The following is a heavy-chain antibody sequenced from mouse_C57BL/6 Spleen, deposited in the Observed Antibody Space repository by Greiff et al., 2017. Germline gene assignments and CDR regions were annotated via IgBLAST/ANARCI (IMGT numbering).Heavy chain of an antibody. J-gene: IGHJ4*01. Sequence: QVQLQQSGAELVRPGTSVKVSCKASGYAFTNYLIAWVKQRPGQGLEWIGVINPGSGGTNYNEKFKGKATLTADKSSSTAYMQLSSLTSEDSAVXFCARDGYYGAMDYWGQGTSVTVSS. D-gene: IGHD2-3*01. CDR2: INPGSGGT. CDR1: GYAFTNYL. CDR3: ARDGYYGAMDY. V-gene: IGHV1-54*01.